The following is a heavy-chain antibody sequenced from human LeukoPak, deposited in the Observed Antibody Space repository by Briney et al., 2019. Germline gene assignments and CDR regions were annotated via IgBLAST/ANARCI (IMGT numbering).Heavy chain of an antibody. D-gene: IGHD6-13*01. Sequence: GGSLRLSCAASGFTVDSNYMSWVRQAPGKGLKWVSLIYTGGSTYYADSVRGRFTISRDNSKNTLYLQMNSLRPEDTAVYYCARGFGKAAANVFGGYTMDVWGQGTTVTVSS. CDR2: IYTGGST. CDR1: GFTVDSNY. J-gene: IGHJ6*02. V-gene: IGHV3-66*02. CDR3: ARGFGKAAANVFGGYTMDV.